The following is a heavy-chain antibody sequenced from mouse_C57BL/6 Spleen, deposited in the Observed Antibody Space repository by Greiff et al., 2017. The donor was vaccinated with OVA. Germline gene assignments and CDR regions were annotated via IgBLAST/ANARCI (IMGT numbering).Heavy chain of an antibody. Sequence: QVLLQQPGAELVRPGSSVKLSCKASGYTFTSYWMDWVKQRPGQGLEWIGNIYPSDSETHYNQKFKDKATLTVDKSSSTAYMQLSSLTSEDSAVYYCAKEGNWDYFDYWGQGTTLTVSS. D-gene: IGHD4-1*01. CDR3: AKEGNWDYFDY. CDR1: GYTFTSYW. J-gene: IGHJ2*01. V-gene: IGHV1-61*01. CDR2: IYPSDSET.